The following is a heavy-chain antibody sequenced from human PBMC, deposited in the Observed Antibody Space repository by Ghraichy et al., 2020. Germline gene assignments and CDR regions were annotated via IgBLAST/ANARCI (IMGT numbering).Heavy chain of an antibody. J-gene: IGHJ4*02. D-gene: IGHD6-19*01. CDR3: AKDLGWIAVPEH. CDR2: ISYDGSNK. CDR1: GFTFRSYG. Sequence: GSLRLSCAASGFTFRSYGMHWVRQAPGKGLEWVAVISYDGSNKYYVDSVKGRFTISRDNSKNTLYLQMNSLRAEDTAVYYCAKDLGWIAVPEHWGQGTLVTVSS. V-gene: IGHV3-30*18.